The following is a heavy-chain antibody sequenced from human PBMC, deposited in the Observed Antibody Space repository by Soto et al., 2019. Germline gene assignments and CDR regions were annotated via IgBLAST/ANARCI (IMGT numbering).Heavy chain of an antibody. Sequence: ASVKVSCKASGYTFTSYYMHWVRQAPGQGLEWMGIINPSGGSTSYAQKFQGRVTMTRDTSTSTVYMELSSLRSEDTARYFCAGYCSSSICPEDHYFALEVWGQGATVTVSS. CDR3: AGYCSSSICPEDHYFALEV. CDR2: INPSGGST. CDR1: GYTFTSYY. V-gene: IGHV1-46*01. D-gene: IGHD2-2*01. J-gene: IGHJ6*02.